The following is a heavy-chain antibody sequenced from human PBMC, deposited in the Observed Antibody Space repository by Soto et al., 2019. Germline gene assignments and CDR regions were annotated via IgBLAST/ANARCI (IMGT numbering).Heavy chain of an antibody. CDR1: GFTFSSYA. CDR2: ISSNGGST. Sequence: AGGSLRLSCSVFGFTFSSYAMHWVRQSPGKGLQYVSSISSNGGSTYYADSVKGRFTISRDNSKNTLYLQMSSLRVEDTAVYYCVKDRYVDYWGQGNLVTVSS. V-gene: IGHV3-64D*06. J-gene: IGHJ4*02. CDR3: VKDRYVDY.